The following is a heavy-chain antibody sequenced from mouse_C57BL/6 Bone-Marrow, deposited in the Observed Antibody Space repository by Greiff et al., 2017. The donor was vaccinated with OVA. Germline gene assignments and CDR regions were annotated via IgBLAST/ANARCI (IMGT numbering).Heavy chain of an antibody. CDR3: ARHIYYYGSSPWFAY. CDR1: GFTFSDYY. D-gene: IGHD1-1*01. CDR2: LSNGGGST. V-gene: IGHV5-12*01. J-gene: IGHJ3*01. Sequence: EVMLVESGGGLVQPGGSLKLSCAASGFTFSDYYMYWVRQTPEKRLEWVAYLSNGGGSTYYPDTVKGRFTISRDNAKNTLYLQMSRLKSEDTAMYYCARHIYYYGSSPWFAYWGQGTLVTVSA.